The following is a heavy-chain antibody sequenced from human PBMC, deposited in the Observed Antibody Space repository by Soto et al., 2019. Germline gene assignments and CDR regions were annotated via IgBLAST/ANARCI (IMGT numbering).Heavy chain of an antibody. CDR1: GYTFTSYF. CDR3: ARDPFERTEQQLVQAGRP. Sequence: ASVKVSCKASGYTFTSYFIYWVRQAPGQGLEWMGIINPSGGSTSYAQKFQGRVTMTRDTSTSTVYMELSSLRSEDTAVYYCARDPFERTEQQLVQAGRPWGQGTLVTVSS. J-gene: IGHJ5*02. CDR2: INPSGGST. V-gene: IGHV1-46*01. D-gene: IGHD6-13*01.